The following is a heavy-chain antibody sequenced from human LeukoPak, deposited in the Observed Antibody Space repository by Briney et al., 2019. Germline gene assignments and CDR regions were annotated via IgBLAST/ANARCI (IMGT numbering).Heavy chain of an antibody. V-gene: IGHV4-31*03. J-gene: IGHJ3*02. CDR2: IYHSGST. CDR1: GGSISSGGYY. Sequence: SQTLSLTCTVSGGSISSGGYYWSWIRQHPGKGLEWIGYIYHSGSTYYNPSLKGRVTISVDTSKNQFSLKLSSVTAADTAVYYCASYYYDSSGYLRSGAFDIWGQGAMVTVSS. CDR3: ASYYYDSSGYLRSGAFDI. D-gene: IGHD3-22*01.